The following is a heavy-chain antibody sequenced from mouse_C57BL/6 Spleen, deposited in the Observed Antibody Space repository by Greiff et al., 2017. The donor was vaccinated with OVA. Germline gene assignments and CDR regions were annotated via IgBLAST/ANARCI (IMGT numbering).Heavy chain of an antibody. CDR3: ARTDEYDVGYYYAMDY. V-gene: IGHV1-82*01. J-gene: IGHJ4*01. D-gene: IGHD2-4*01. CDR2: IYPGDGDT. CDR1: GYAFSSSW. Sequence: QVQLQQSGPELVKPGASVKISCKASGYAFSSSWMNWVKQRPGKGLEWIGRIYPGDGDTKYNGKFKGKATLTADKSSSTAYMQLSSLTSEDSAVYFWARTDEYDVGYYYAMDYWGQGTSVTVSS.